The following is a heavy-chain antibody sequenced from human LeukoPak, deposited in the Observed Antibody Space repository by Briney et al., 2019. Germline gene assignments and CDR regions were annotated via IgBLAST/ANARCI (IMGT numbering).Heavy chain of an antibody. J-gene: IGHJ4*02. CDR2: IYHSGSI. CDR3: ARQKRSGGGADY. V-gene: IGHV4-38-2*01. CDR1: GSSISSGHY. D-gene: IGHD6-19*01. Sequence: SETPSLTCSVSGSSISSGHYWGWIRQPPGKGLEWIGSIYHSGSIYYSPSLKSRITISVETSKNQFSLKLNSVTAADTAVYYCARQKRSGGGADYWGQGTLVTVSS.